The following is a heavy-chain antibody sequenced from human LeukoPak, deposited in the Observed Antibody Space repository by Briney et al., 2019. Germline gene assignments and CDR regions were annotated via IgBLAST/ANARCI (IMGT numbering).Heavy chain of an antibody. CDR2: IVVGSGNT. J-gene: IGHJ4*02. CDR1: GFTFTSSA. CDR3: AVLSNVDRAMVFDY. D-gene: IGHD5-18*01. V-gene: IGHV1-58*01. Sequence: ASVKVSCKASGFTFTSSAVQWVRQARGQRLEWIGWIVVGSGNTNYAQKFQERVTITRDMSTSTAYVELSSLRSEDTAVYYWAVLSNVDRAMVFDYWGQGTLDTVSS.